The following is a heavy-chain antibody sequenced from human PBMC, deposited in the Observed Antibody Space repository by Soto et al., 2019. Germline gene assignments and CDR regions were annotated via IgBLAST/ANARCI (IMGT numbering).Heavy chain of an antibody. CDR2: INHSGST. CDR1: GGSFSGYY. CDR3: ARAAYYYDFFGSGYHY. Sequence: QVQLQQWGAGLLKPSETLSLTCAVYGGSFSGYYWSWIRQPPGKGLEWIGEINHSGSTNYNPSLKSRVTISVDTSKNQFSLKLSSVTAADTAVYYCARAAYYYDFFGSGYHYWGQGTLVTVSS. V-gene: IGHV4-34*01. D-gene: IGHD3-3*01. J-gene: IGHJ4*02.